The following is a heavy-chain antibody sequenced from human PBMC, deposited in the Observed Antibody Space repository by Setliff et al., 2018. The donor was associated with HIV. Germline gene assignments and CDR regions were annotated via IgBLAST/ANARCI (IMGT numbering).Heavy chain of an antibody. V-gene: IGHV4-59*02. CDR3: ARATFGSTSSGINYYMDV. CDR2: IYYDGTT. J-gene: IGHJ6*03. CDR1: GGSVSGYF. D-gene: IGHD3-10*01. Sequence: SETLSLTCTVSGGSVSGYFWSRIRQPPGRGLEWIGYIYYDGTTNSNPSLKSRVTISVTTSKNQFSLMLSSVTAADTALYFCARATFGSTSSGINYYMDVWGKGTTVTVSS.